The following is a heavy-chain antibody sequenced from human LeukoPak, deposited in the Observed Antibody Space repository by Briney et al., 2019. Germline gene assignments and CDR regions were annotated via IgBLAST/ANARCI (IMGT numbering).Heavy chain of an antibody. CDR2: IIPIFGTA. D-gene: IGHD3-22*01. CDR3: AREGDYYDSSGDPSRFDY. CDR1: GGTFSSYA. V-gene: IGHV1-69*05. J-gene: IGHJ4*02. Sequence: SVKVSCKASGGTFSSYAISWVRQAPGQGLEWMGRIIPIFGTANYAQKFQGRVTITTDESTSTAYMELSSPRSEDTAVYYCAREGDYYDSSGDPSRFDYWGQGTLVTVSS.